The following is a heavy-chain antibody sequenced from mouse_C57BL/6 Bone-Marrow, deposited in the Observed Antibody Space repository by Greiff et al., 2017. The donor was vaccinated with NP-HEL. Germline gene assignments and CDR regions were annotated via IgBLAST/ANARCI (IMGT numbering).Heavy chain of an antibody. Sequence: VQLQQSGPELVKPGASVKISCKASGYAFSSSWMNWVKQRPGKGLEWIGRIYPGDGDTNYNEKFKGKATLTADKSSSTAYMQLSSLTSEDSAVYFCARKDAPYAMDYWGQGTSVTVSS. J-gene: IGHJ4*01. V-gene: IGHV1-82*01. CDR1: GYAFSSSW. CDR3: ARKDAPYAMDY. CDR2: IYPGDGDT.